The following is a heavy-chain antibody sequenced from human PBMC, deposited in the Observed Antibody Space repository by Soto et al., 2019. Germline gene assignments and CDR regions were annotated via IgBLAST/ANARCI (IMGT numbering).Heavy chain of an antibody. CDR2: IKSKTHGETT. D-gene: IGHD2-8*01. CDR3: TTDYCTTSTCYLNY. J-gene: IGHJ4*02. Sequence: TSETLSLTCTVSGGSISSYYWNWVRQAPGKGLEWVGRIKSKTHGETTDYAAPVKGRFTTSRDDSKNTLYLQMNSLKTEDTAVYYCTTDYCTTSTCYLNYWGQGILVTVSS. CDR1: GGSISSYY. V-gene: IGHV3-15*07.